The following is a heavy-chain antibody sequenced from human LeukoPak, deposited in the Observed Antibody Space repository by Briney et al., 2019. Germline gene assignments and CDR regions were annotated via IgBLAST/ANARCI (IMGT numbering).Heavy chain of an antibody. CDR3: ARGRDPSSRAWFDP. CDR2: IYTSGST. J-gene: IGHJ5*02. D-gene: IGHD5-24*01. CDR1: GGSISSGSYY. Sequence: SETLSLTCTVSGGSISSGSYYWSWIRQPAGKGLEWIGRIYTSGSTNYNPSLKSRVTISVDTSKNQFSLKLGSVTAADTAVYYCARGRDPSSRAWFDPWGQGTLVTVSS. V-gene: IGHV4-61*02.